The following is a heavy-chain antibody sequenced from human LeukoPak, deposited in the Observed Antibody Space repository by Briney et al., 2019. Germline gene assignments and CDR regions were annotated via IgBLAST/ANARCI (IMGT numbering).Heavy chain of an antibody. Sequence: SETLSLTCTVSGGSISSSSYYWGWIRQPPGKGLEWIGSIYYSGSTYYNPSLKSRVTISVDASKNQFSLKLSSVTAADTAVYYCARVIKGSNKGDHFDYWGQGTLVTVSS. V-gene: IGHV4-39*07. CDR1: GGSISSSSYY. CDR3: ARVIKGSNKGDHFDY. CDR2: IYYSGST. J-gene: IGHJ4*02. D-gene: IGHD2/OR15-2a*01.